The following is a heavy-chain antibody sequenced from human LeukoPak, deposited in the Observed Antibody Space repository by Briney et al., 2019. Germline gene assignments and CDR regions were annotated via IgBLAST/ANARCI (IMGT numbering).Heavy chain of an antibody. D-gene: IGHD2-21*02. CDR2: INHSGST. CDR1: GGSFSGYY. CDR3: ARERYGNPYCGGDCYPFDY. V-gene: IGHV4-34*01. Sequence: SETLSLTCAVYGGSFSGYYWSWIRQPPGKGLEWIGEINHSGSTNYNPSLKSRVTISVDTSKNQFSLKLSSVTAADTAVYYCARERYGNPYCGGDCYPFDYWGQGTLVTVSS. J-gene: IGHJ4*02.